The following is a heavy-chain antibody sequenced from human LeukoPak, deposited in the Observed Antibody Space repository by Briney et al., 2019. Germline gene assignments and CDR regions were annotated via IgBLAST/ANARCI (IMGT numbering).Heavy chain of an antibody. D-gene: IGHD3-22*01. J-gene: IGHJ4*02. Sequence: GRSLRLSCAASGFTFSSYGMHWVRQAPGKGLEWVAVMWYDGSNKYYADSVKGRFTISRDNSKNTLYLQMNSLRAEDTAVYYCARDLGDYYDSSGYHENYWGQGTLVTVSS. CDR2: MWYDGSNK. CDR3: ARDLGDYYDSSGYHENY. CDR1: GFTFSSYG. V-gene: IGHV3-33*01.